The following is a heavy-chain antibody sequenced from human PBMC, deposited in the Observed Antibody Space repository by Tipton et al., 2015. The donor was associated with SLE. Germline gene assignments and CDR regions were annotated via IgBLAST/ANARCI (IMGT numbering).Heavy chain of an antibody. CDR3: AKDPGASGDNSYYYYGVDV. Sequence: SLRLSCAASGFNFKTYGMHWVRQAPGKGLEWVAVIWFDGSNEYYADSVKGRFTISRDNSKDTLYLQMNSLRADDAAVYYCAKDPGASGDNSYYYYGVDVWGQGTSVTVSS. CDR2: IWFDGSNE. J-gene: IGHJ6*02. V-gene: IGHV3-30*18. CDR1: GFNFKTYG. D-gene: IGHD4-17*01.